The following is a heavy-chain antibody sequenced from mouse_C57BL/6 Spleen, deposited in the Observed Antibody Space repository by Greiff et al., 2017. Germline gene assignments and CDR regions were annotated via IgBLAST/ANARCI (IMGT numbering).Heavy chain of an antibody. CDR3: ARGIWAFITTVVATDYYAMDY. Sequence: QVQLQQSGAELARPGASVKLSCKASGYTFTSYGISWVKQRTGQGLEWIGEIYPRSGNTYYNEKFKGKATLTADKSSSTAYMELRSLTSEDSAVYFCARGIWAFITTVVATDYYAMDYWGQGTSVTVSS. CDR2: IYPRSGNT. CDR1: GYTFTSYG. J-gene: IGHJ4*01. V-gene: IGHV1-81*01. D-gene: IGHD1-1*01.